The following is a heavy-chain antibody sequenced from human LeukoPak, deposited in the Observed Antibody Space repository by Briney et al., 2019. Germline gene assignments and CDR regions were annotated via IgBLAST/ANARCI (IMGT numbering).Heavy chain of an antibody. CDR1: GFTFSSYG. D-gene: IGHD3-3*01. Sequence: GGSLRLSCAASGFTFSSYGMHWVRQAPGKGLEWVAFIRYDGSNKYYADSVKGRFTISRDNSKNSLYLQMNSLRAEDTAVYYCARVGYDFWSGRGAFDIWGQGTMVTVSS. J-gene: IGHJ3*02. CDR3: ARVGYDFWSGRGAFDI. CDR2: IRYDGSNK. V-gene: IGHV3-30*02.